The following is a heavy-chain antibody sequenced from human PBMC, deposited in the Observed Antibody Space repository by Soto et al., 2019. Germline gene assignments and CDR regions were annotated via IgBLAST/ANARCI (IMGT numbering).Heavy chain of an antibody. V-gene: IGHV3-23*04. J-gene: IGHJ3*01. Sequence: EKQLVESGGALAQLGGSLRLSCVGSGFTFSIYALTWVSQAPGKGLEWGSLITNNGDTTFFGDSVKGRFSTSRDNSQNTLYLQLENLRAEDSDVYYGAMSAGSGGAFDVWGQGTMVSVSS. CDR1: GFTFSIYA. CDR3: AMSAGSGGAFDV. CDR2: ITNNGDTT. D-gene: IGHD6-25*01.